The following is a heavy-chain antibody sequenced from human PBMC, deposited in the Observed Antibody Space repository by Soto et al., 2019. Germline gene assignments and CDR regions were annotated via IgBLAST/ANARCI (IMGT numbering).Heavy chain of an antibody. CDR2: IYYSGST. Sequence: SETLSLTCTVSGGSLISYYWSSIRPPPGKGLEWIGYIYYSGSTNYNPSLKSRITINPDTSKNQFSLQLNSVTPEDTAVYYCGRDSSSWSWFDPWGQGTLVTVSS. D-gene: IGHD6-13*01. CDR3: GRDSSSWSWFDP. CDR1: GGSLISYY. J-gene: IGHJ5*02. V-gene: IGHV4-59*12.